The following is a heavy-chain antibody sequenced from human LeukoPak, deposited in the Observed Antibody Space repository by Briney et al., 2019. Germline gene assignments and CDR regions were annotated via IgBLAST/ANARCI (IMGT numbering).Heavy chain of an antibody. V-gene: IGHV4-59*08. CDR3: ARHRGYSTPYYYGMDV. CDR2: IYYSGST. J-gene: IGHJ6*02. Sequence: SETLSLTCTVSGGSISSYYWSWIRQPPGKGLEWIGYIYYSGSTNYNPSLKSRVTISVDTSKNQFSLKLSSVTAADTAVYYCARHRGYSTPYYYGMDVWGQGTTVTVSS. D-gene: IGHD4-4*01. CDR1: GGSISSYY.